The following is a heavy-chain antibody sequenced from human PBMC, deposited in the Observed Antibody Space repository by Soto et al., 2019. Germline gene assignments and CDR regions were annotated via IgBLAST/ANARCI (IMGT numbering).Heavy chain of an antibody. Sequence: ASVKVSCKASGYTFTNYGVSWVRQAPGQGLEWMGWITVYNGNTHYAQNLQGRVTMTTDTSTSTAHMELWGLGSDDTAVYYCARPYSYGSYWYFDYWGQGALVTVSS. CDR2: ITVYNGNT. V-gene: IGHV1-18*04. CDR1: GYTFTNYG. CDR3: ARPYSYGSYWYFDY. J-gene: IGHJ4*02. D-gene: IGHD5-18*01.